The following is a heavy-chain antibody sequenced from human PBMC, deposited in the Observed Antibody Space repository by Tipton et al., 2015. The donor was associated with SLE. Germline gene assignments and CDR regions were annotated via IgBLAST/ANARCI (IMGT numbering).Heavy chain of an antibody. CDR2: IYVRGTP. D-gene: IGHD6-19*01. CDR3: AISPRNTAVPGADY. Sequence: TLSLTCTVSGVSISSSSYYWGWIRQSPGKGLEWLGSIYVRGTPLYNPSLNSRITISVDTSRNQFSLRLTSMTAADTAVYYCAISPRNTAVPGADYWGQGTLVNVSS. CDR1: GVSISSSSYY. V-gene: IGHV4-39*07. J-gene: IGHJ4*02.